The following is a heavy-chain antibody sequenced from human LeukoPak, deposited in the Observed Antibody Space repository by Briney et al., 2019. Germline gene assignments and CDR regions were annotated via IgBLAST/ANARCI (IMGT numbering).Heavy chain of an antibody. CDR3: ARDARLHYYFDY. CDR1: GDSISSGSYP. D-gene: IGHD4-11*01. Sequence: SETLSLTCTVSGDSISSGSYPWSWIRQPAGRGLEWIGRFYISGSTKYNPSLKSRVTMSIDTSKNQFSLKLTSVTAADTAVYYCARDARLHYYFDYWGQGTLVTVSS. J-gene: IGHJ4*02. CDR2: FYISGST. V-gene: IGHV4-61*02.